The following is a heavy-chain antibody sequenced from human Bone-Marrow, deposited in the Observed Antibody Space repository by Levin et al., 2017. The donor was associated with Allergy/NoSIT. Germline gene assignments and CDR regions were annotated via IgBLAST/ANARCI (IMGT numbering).Heavy chain of an antibody. D-gene: IGHD2-15*01. J-gene: IGHJ6*02. CDR2: ISSSSSTI. CDR1: GFTFSSYS. Sequence: GGSLRLSCAASGFTFSSYSMNWVRQAPGKGLEWVSYISSSSSTIYYADSVKGRFTISRDNAKNSLYLQMNSLRDEDTAVYYCARGGRPKPAPSLGYCSGGSCYSFYYYYGMDVWGQGTTVTVSS. CDR3: ARGGRPKPAPSLGYCSGGSCYSFYYYYGMDV. V-gene: IGHV3-48*02.